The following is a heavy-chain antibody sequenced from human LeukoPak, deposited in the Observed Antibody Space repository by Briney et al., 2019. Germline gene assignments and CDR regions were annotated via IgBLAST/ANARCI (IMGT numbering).Heavy chain of an antibody. Sequence: GGSLRLSCEASGFTFSSYWMTWVRQAPGKGLEWVANINQDGSETKYADSVKGRFTISRDNSKNTVYLEMNSLRAEDTALYYGVMDRVVITDWGEGALVSVSS. D-gene: IGHD3-22*01. CDR1: GFTFSSYW. CDR3: VMDRVVITD. CDR2: INQDGSET. V-gene: IGHV3-7*01. J-gene: IGHJ4*02.